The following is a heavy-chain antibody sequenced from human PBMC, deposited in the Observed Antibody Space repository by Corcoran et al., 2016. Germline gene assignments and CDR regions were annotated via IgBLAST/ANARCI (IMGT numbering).Heavy chain of an antibody. D-gene: IGHD2-8*01. Sequence: QVQLVQSGAEVKKPGASVKVSCKASGYTFTSYDINWVRQATGQGLEWMGWMNPNSGNTGYAQKFQGRVTMTRNTSISTAYMELSSLRSEDTAVYYCARDFSQYCTNGVCYSAGVYYYYGMDVWGQGTTVTVSS. CDR2: MNPNSGNT. CDR1: GYTFTSYD. J-gene: IGHJ6*02. CDR3: ARDFSQYCTNGVCYSAGVYYYYGMDV. V-gene: IGHV1-8*01.